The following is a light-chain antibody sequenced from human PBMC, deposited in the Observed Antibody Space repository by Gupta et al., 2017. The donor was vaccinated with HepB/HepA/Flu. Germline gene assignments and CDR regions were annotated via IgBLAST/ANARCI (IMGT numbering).Light chain of an antibody. Sequence: DIQMTQSSPSLSACVGDRVTITCRASQSISSYLNWYQQKPGKAPKLLIYAASSLQSGVPSRFIGSGSGTDFTLTISSLQPEDFATYYCHQSYSTSFSSFGQGTKLAIK. CDR3: HQSYSTSFSS. J-gene: IGKJ2*04. V-gene: IGKV1-39*01. CDR1: QSISSY. CDR2: AAS.